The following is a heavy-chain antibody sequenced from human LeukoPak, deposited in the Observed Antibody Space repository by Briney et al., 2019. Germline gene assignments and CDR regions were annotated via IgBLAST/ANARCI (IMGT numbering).Heavy chain of an antibody. V-gene: IGHV4-59*08. J-gene: IGHJ4*02. D-gene: IGHD3-10*01. CDR1: GGSISSYY. CDR3: ARHLRGVIPHFDY. CDR2: MYYSGST. Sequence: SETLSLTCTVSGGSISSYYWSWIRQPPGKGLEWIGYMYYSGSTKYNPSLKSRVSISVDTSKNQFSLRLSSVTAADTAVYYCARHLRGVIPHFDYWGQGNLVTVSS.